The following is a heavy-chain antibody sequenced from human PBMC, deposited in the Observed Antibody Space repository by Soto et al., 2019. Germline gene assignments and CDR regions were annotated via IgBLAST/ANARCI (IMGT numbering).Heavy chain of an antibody. CDR2: ISAYNGNT. Sequence: QVQLVQSGAEVKKPGASVKVSCKASGYTFTSYGISWVRQSPGHGLEWMGWISAYNGNTNYAQKLQGSVTMTTDTSTSTAYMELRSLRSDDTAVYYSSVLRYFDWLDFDYWGQGTLVTVSS. CDR1: GYTFTSYG. V-gene: IGHV1-18*01. J-gene: IGHJ4*02. CDR3: SVLRYFDWLDFDY. D-gene: IGHD3-9*01.